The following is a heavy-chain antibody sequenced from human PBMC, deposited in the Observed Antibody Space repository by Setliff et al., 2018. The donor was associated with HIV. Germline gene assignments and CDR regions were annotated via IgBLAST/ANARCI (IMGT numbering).Heavy chain of an antibody. CDR3: AREDRPYYFDY. CDR1: RFSFSTFW. J-gene: IGHJ4*02. V-gene: IGHV3-7*01. Sequence: GGSLRLSCATSRFSFSTFWMTWVRQAPGKGLEWIANINEDGNKKYHAGSVWGRFTISRDNAKNSLYLQMNSLRAEDTAVYYCAREDRPYYFDYWGQGTLVTVSS. CDR2: INEDGNKK.